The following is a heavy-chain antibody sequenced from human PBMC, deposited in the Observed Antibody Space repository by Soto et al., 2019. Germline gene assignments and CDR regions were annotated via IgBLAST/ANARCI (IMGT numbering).Heavy chain of an antibody. J-gene: IGHJ4*02. V-gene: IGHV4-59*01. Sequence: SETLSLTCTVSGGYISSYYWGWIRQPPGKGLEWIGYIYYSGSTNYNPSLKSRVTISVDTSKNQFSLKLTSVTAADTAVYYCARRYGGNFDYWGQGTLVTVSS. CDR3: ARRYGGNFDY. CDR2: IYYSGST. D-gene: IGHD1-26*01. CDR1: GGYISSYY.